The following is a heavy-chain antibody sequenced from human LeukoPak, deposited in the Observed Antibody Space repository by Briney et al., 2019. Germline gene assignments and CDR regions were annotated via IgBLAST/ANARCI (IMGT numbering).Heavy chain of an antibody. D-gene: IGHD4-17*01. Sequence: SVKVSCKASGGTFSSYAISWVRQAPGQGLEWMGRIIPILGIANYAQKFQGRVTITADKSTSTAYMELSSLRSEDTAVYYCARGQSSHYDGVGHYYGMDVWGQGTTVTVSS. CDR3: ARGQSSHYDGVGHYYGMDV. CDR2: IIPILGIA. CDR1: GGTFSSYA. J-gene: IGHJ6*02. V-gene: IGHV1-69*04.